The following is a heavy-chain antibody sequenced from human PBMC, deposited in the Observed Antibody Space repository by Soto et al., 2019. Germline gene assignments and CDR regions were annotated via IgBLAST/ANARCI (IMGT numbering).Heavy chain of an antibody. Sequence: ITLEESGPTLVKPTETLTLTCTFSGFSLTTGLGVGWVRQPPGKALEWLALVYWDDDKHYTPSLMSRLTITKDISKGQVVLTMTNMDPVDTATYYCATLTADFWGPGTLVTVSS. CDR1: GFSLTTGLG. J-gene: IGHJ4*02. CDR2: VYWDDDK. V-gene: IGHV2-5*02. CDR3: ATLTADF.